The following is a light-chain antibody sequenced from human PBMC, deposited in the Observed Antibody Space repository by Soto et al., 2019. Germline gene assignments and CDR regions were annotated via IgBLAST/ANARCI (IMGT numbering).Light chain of an antibody. Sequence: QSVLTQPASVSGSPRQSITISCTGTNSDVGSYNLVSWFQQHPGKAPKLVIYEVTKRPSGVSDRFSGSKSGNTASLTISGLQEDEADYYCFSYAGDSVYVFGTGTKVTVL. CDR2: EVT. CDR1: NSDVGSYNL. CDR3: FSYAGDSVYV. V-gene: IGLV2-23*02. J-gene: IGLJ1*01.